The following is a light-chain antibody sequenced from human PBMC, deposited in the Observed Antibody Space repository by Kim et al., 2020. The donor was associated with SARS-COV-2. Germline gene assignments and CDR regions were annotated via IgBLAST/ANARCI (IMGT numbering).Light chain of an antibody. J-gene: IGKJ4*01. CDR1: HGISNF. CDR2: GAS. CDR3: QQLKSYPLT. V-gene: IGKV1-9*01. Sequence: SASVGDRVTITCRASHGISNFVAWYQQKPGKAPTPLIRGASTLQSGVPSRFSGSGSQTDFTLTISSLQPEDFGTYYCQQLKSYPLTFGGGTKLEI.